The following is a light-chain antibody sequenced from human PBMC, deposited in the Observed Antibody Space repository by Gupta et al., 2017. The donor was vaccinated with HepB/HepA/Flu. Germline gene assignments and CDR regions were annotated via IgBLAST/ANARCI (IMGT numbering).Light chain of an antibody. CDR1: SSNVGSHG. V-gene: IGLV1-44*01. CDR2: STN. J-gene: IGLJ1*01. CDR3: GTWDNRLTAFV. Sequence: QSVVTQPPSASGTPGPRVTISCSGSSSNVGSHGVKWFQQLPGTAPKLLIDSTNQRPSGVPDRFSGSKSGTSASLAISGLQSEDEADYYCGTWDNRLTAFVFGTGTKVTVL.